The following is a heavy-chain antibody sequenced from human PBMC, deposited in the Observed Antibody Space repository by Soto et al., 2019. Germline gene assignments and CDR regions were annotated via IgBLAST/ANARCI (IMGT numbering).Heavy chain of an antibody. CDR3: ARGARRRPPRDAFDI. Sequence: QVQLQQWGAGLLKSSETLSLTCGFYGGSFSGYDWSWIRQPPGKGLEWLGDINPSGSTNYNPSLKSRVIMSVDTSKKQFSLNVTSVTAADTAVYYCARGARRRPPRDAFDIWGQGTMVTVSS. CDR2: INPSGST. V-gene: IGHV4-34*01. CDR1: GGSFSGYD. J-gene: IGHJ3*02.